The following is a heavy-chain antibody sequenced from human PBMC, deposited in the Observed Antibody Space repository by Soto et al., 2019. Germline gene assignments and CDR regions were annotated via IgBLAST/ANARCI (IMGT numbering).Heavy chain of an antibody. CDR1: GFTFSSYA. V-gene: IGHV3-23*01. CDR2: ISGSGGST. CDR3: AKEGYDSSGYHKGTDY. Sequence: GGSLRLSCAASGFTFSSYAMSWVRQAPGKGLEWVSAISGSGGSTYYADSVKGRFTISRDNSKNTLYLQMNSLRAEDTAVYYCAKEGYDSSGYHKGTDYWGQGTLVTVS. D-gene: IGHD3-22*01. J-gene: IGHJ4*02.